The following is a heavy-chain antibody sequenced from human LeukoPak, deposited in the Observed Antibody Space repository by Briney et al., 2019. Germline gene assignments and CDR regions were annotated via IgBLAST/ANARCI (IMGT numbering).Heavy chain of an antibody. D-gene: IGHD6-13*01. J-gene: IGHJ4*02. V-gene: IGHV4-39*01. CDR3: ARRRGYSGSYYYFDH. Sequence: SETLSLTCTVSGGSISGNTYYWGWIRQPPGKGLEWIGSMFYNGSPYYNPSLKSRVTISVDTSNNQFSLRVSSVTAADTAVYYCARRRGYSGSYYYFDHWGQGTLVTVSS. CDR1: GGSISGNTYY. CDR2: MFYNGSP.